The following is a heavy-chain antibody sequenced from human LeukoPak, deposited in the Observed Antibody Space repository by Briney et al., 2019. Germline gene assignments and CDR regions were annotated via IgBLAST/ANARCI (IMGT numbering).Heavy chain of an antibody. V-gene: IGHV3-7*01. CDR2: IKQDGSEK. CDR1: GFTFSSYW. Sequence: GGSLRLSCAASGFTFSSYWMSWVRQAPGKGLEWVASIKQDGSEKYYVDSVKGRFTISRDNAKNSLYLQMNSLRAEDTALYYCARAPGEGWFDPWGRGTLVTVSS. J-gene: IGHJ5*02. D-gene: IGHD4-17*01. CDR3: ARAPGEGWFDP.